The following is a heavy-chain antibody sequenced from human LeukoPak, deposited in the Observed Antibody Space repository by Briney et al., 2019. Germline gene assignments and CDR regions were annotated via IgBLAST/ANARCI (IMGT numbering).Heavy chain of an antibody. CDR3: AKVREAGYCSSTSCSEFDY. V-gene: IGHV3-23*01. Sequence: PGGSLRLSCAASGFTFSSYAMSWVRQAPGKGLEWVSAISGSGGSTYYADSVKGRFTISRDNSKNTLYLQMNSLRAEDTAVYYCAKVREAGYCSSTSCSEFDYWGQGTLVTVSS. J-gene: IGHJ4*02. D-gene: IGHD2-2*03. CDR1: GFTFSSYA. CDR2: ISGSGGST.